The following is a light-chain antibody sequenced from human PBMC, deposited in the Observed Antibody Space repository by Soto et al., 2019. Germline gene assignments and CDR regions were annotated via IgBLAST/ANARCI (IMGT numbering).Light chain of an antibody. CDR3: HQYGYSPNT. J-gene: IGKJ2*01. CDR2: GAS. Sequence: EIVLTQSPGTLSLSPGERATLSCRASRSVSSRYLAWYQQKAGQAPRLLISGASSRATGIPDRFSGSGSGTDFHLIISRLEPEDFAMYYCHQYGYSPNTFGQGTKVEIK. V-gene: IGKV3-20*01. CDR1: RSVSSRY.